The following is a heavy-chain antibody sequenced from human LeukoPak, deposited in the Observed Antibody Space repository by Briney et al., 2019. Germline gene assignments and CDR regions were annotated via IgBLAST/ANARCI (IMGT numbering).Heavy chain of an antibody. Sequence: TGGSLRLSCAASGFTFSTYAMSWVRQAPGKGLEWVSGISGSGGSTYYADSVKGRFTISRDNSKNTVHLQMNSLRAEDTAMYYCARRAGDYSHPYDYWGQGTLVTVSS. CDR2: ISGSGGST. CDR3: ARRAGDYSHPYDY. CDR1: GFTFSTYA. D-gene: IGHD3-22*01. J-gene: IGHJ4*02. V-gene: IGHV3-23*01.